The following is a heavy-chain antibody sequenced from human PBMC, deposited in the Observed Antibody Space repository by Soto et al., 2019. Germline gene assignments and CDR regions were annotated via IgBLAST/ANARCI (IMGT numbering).Heavy chain of an antibody. CDR1: GFTFDDYA. Sequence: SLGLSCAASGFTFDDYAMHWVRQVPGKGLEWVSGINWNSGSIGYGDSVKGRFAISRDNAKNSLHLQMNSLSAEDTAFYYCVKDECINWYSRHFRHCCQGTLATVFS. CDR3: VKDECINWYSRHFRH. V-gene: IGHV3-9*01. CDR2: INWNSGSI. J-gene: IGHJ1*01. D-gene: IGHD1-1*01.